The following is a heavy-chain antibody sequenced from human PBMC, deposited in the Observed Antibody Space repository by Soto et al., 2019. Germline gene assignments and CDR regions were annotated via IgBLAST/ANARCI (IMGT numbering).Heavy chain of an antibody. CDR1: GGSIRNTAYY. Sequence: PSETPSLTFTVSGGSIRNTAYYWGWIRQPPGKGLEWIGSIYYSGSTYYNPSLKGRVTISVDMSKNQFSLKLSSVTAADTAVYYCATHNWNLDPWGQGTLVTVSS. CDR2: IYYSGST. CDR3: ATHNWNLDP. J-gene: IGHJ1*01. V-gene: IGHV4-39*05. D-gene: IGHD1-7*01.